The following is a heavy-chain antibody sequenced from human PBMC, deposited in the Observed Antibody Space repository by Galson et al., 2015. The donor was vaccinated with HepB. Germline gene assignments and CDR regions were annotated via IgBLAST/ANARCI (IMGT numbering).Heavy chain of an antibody. CDR2: TYYRSNWYK. Sequence: CAISGDSVSSNSAVWSWIRQSPSRGLEWLGRTYYRSNWYKDDAVSVKGRITINPGTSKKQLSLHLNSVTPDDTAVYYCARGIAGAGHALDIWGQGTMVTVSS. CDR3: ARGIAGAGHALDI. CDR1: GDSVSSNSAV. J-gene: IGHJ3*02. D-gene: IGHD6-13*01. V-gene: IGHV6-1*01.